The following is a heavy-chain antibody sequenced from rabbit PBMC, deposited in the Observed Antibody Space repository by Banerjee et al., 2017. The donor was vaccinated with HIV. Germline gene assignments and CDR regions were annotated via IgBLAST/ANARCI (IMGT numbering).Heavy chain of an antibody. CDR1: GFSFSSYYM. J-gene: IGHJ2*01. Sequence: QEQLVESGGGLVTLGGSLTLTCKASGFSFSSYYMSWVRQAPGKGLEWIARIYAGSSGDTYYASWAKGRFTISKTSSTTVTLQMTSLTAADTATYFCARGLTAGYAGYGYAFDPRGPGTLVTV. CDR2: IYAGSSGDT. D-gene: IGHD7-1*01. V-gene: IGHV1S45*01. CDR3: ARGLTAGYAGYGYAFDP.